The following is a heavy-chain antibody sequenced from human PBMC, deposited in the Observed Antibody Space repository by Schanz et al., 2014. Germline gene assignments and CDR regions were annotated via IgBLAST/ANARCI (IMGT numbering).Heavy chain of an antibody. D-gene: IGHD1-1*01. J-gene: IGHJ4*02. CDR1: GFTFSSYS. V-gene: IGHV3-48*01. Sequence: EVQLLESGGGLVQPGGSLRLSCTASGFTFSSYSFNWVRQAPGKGLEWISYITYNGGTIYYADSVKGRFTISRDNAKNSLYLEMNSLRAEDTALYYCARDRRNADLDYWGQGTLVTVSS. CDR2: ITYNGGTI. CDR3: ARDRRNADLDY.